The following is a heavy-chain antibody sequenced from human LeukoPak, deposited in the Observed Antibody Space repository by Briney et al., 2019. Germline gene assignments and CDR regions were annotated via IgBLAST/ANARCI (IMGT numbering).Heavy chain of an antibody. CDR1: GFTFSSYG. V-gene: IGHV3-30*02. Sequence: PGGSLRLSCVASGFTFSSYGMHWVRQAPGKGLEWVAFIRSDGTNKYYADSVKGRFTISRDNSKNTLFLQMNSLRADDTAVYYCAKDHSLQYYDSSGYFPGYYWGQGTLVTVSS. J-gene: IGHJ4*02. CDR2: IRSDGTNK. CDR3: AKDHSLQYYDSSGYFPGYY. D-gene: IGHD3-22*01.